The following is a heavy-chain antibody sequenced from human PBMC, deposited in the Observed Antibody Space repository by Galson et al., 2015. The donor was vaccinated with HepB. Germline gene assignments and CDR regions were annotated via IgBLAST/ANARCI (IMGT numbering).Heavy chain of an antibody. Sequence: SLRLSCAASGFTFSDYYMTWIRQAPGKGLEWLSYISSGGVYTNYADSVKGRFTISRDNAKNSLFLQMSSLRADDTAVYYCARGDGSGPYYYYGMDVWGQGTTVTVSS. CDR3: ARGDGSGPYYYYGMDV. V-gene: IGHV3-11*06. D-gene: IGHD3-10*01. CDR1: GFTFSDYY. J-gene: IGHJ6*02. CDR2: ISSGGVYT.